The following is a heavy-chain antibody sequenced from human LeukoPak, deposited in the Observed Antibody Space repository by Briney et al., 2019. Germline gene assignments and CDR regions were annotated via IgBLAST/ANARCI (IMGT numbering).Heavy chain of an antibody. D-gene: IGHD6-19*01. CDR2: IGTTGDT. CDR1: GLTFSGCD. J-gene: IGHJ6*02. Sequence: GGSLRLSRAASGLTFSGCDMFWVRQATGKGLEWVSGIGTTGDTYYAGSVKGRFTISRENARNSLYLQMNSLIAGDTAVYYYARSTIAVAYGMDVWGQGTTVTVSS. V-gene: IGHV3-13*04. CDR3: ARSTIAVAYGMDV.